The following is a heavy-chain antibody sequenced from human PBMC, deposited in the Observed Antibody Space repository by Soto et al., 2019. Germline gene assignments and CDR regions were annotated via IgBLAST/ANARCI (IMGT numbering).Heavy chain of an antibody. Sequence: GASVKVSCKASGCTFTSYGINWVRQAPGQGLEWMGWINSYNGETKSAQGLQGRATMTADTSTSTAYMELRSLRAEDTAVYYCARSRAVMPGFDYWGQGTLVTVSS. D-gene: IGHD2-2*01. V-gene: IGHV1-18*01. CDR2: INSYNGET. CDR3: ARSRAVMPGFDY. CDR1: GCTFTSYG. J-gene: IGHJ4*02.